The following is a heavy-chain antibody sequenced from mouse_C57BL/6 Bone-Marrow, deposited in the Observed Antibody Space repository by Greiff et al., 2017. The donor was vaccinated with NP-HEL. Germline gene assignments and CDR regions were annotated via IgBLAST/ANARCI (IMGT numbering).Heavy chain of an antibody. CDR2: IHPNSGST. Sequence: QVQLQQPGPELVKPGASVKFSCKASGYSFPSYWMHWVKQRPGQGLEWIGMIHPNSGSTNYNEKFKSKATLTVDKSSSTAYMQLSSLTSEDSAVYCCARCGYEDWFAYWGQANLGTVSA. J-gene: IGHJ3*01. CDR1: GYSFPSYW. CDR3: ARCGYEDWFAY. V-gene: IGHV1-64*01. D-gene: IGHD2-2*01.